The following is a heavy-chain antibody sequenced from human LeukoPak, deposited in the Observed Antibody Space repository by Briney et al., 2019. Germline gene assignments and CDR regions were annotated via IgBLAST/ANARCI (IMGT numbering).Heavy chain of an antibody. D-gene: IGHD5-12*01. Sequence: SETLSLTCAVYGGSFSGYYWSWIRQPPGKGLEWIGEINHSGSTNYNPSLKSRVTISVDTSKNQFSLKLSSVTAADTAVYYCARRLRSRYSGYERYYYCYYMDVWGKGTTVTISS. CDR3: ARRLRSRYSGYERYYYCYYMDV. CDR2: INHSGST. V-gene: IGHV4-34*01. CDR1: GGSFSGYY. J-gene: IGHJ6*03.